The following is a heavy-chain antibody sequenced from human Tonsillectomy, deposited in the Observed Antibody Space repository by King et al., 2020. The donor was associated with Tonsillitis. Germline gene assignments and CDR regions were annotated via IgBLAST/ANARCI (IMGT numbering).Heavy chain of an antibody. CDR1: GFTFSSYA. D-gene: IGHD2-2*01. J-gene: IGHJ4*02. CDR2: ISDSGGST. CDR3: AKVGFVVVPGPNYFDC. V-gene: IGHV3-23*04. Sequence: VQLVESGGGLVQPGGSLRLSCAASGFTFSSYAMSWVRQAPGKGLEWVSIISDSGGSTYYADSVKGRFTISRDNSKNTLYLQMNSLRAEDTALYYCAKVGFVVVPGPNYFDCWGQGTLVTVSS.